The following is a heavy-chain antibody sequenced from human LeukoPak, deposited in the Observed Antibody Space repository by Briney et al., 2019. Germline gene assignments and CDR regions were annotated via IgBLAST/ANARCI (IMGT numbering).Heavy chain of an antibody. Sequence: GASVKVSCKASGYTFTSYAMNWVRQVPGQGLEWMGWINTNTGNPTYAQGFTGRFVFSLDTSVSTAYLQISSLKAEDTAVYYCARDLGGIQLWLGPQYYFDYWGQGTLVTVSS. CDR3: ARDLGGIQLWLGPQYYFDY. D-gene: IGHD5-18*01. V-gene: IGHV7-4-1*02. J-gene: IGHJ4*02. CDR1: GYTFTSYA. CDR2: INTNTGNP.